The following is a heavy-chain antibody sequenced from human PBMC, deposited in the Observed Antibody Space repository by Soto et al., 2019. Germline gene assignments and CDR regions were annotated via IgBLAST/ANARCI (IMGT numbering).Heavy chain of an antibody. CDR3: ARDNSYAMVV. D-gene: IGHD1-20*01. V-gene: IGHV3-74*01. CDR2: INADGSTT. J-gene: IGHJ6*02. CDR1: GFTFRTRW. Sequence: EVQLVESGGGLVQPGGSLRLSCAASGFTFRTRWMHWVRQAPGKGLVWVSYINADGSTTNYADSERGRFTISRDNAKNMLYLQMNSLRAEDTAVYYCARDNSYAMVVRGQGTRVNVSS.